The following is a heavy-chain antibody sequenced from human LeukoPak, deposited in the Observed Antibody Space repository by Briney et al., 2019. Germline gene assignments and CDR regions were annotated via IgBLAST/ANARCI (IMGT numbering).Heavy chain of an antibody. CDR3: ARDGDVSGYSD. Sequence: GGSLRLSCAASGFTLSSYWMSWVRQAPGKGLEWVANIKQDGSEKYYVDSVKGRFAISRGNAKNSLYLQMNSLRAEDTAVYYCARDGDVSGYSDWGQGTLVTVSS. J-gene: IGHJ4*02. CDR1: GFTLSSYW. CDR2: IKQDGSEK. D-gene: IGHD3-22*01. V-gene: IGHV3-7*01.